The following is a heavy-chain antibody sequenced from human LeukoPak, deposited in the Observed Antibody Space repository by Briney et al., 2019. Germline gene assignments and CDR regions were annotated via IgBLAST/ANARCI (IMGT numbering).Heavy chain of an antibody. D-gene: IGHD6-13*01. Sequence: GASVKVSCKASGYTFTGYYMHWVRQAPGQGLEWMGWINPNSGGTNYAQKFQGRVTMTRDTSISTAYMELSRLRSDDTAVYYCAREQQRTLRDLVDYMDVWGKGTTVTISS. CDR2: INPNSGGT. J-gene: IGHJ6*03. V-gene: IGHV1-2*02. CDR3: AREQQRTLRDLVDYMDV. CDR1: GYTFTGYY.